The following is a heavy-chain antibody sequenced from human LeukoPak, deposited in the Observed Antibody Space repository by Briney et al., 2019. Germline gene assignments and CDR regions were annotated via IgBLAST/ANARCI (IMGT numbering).Heavy chain of an antibody. D-gene: IGHD6-19*01. CDR2: ITTTSTYI. Sequence: GGSLRLSCAASGFTFSSYWMNWVRQAPGKGLEWVSSITTTSTYIYYADSVKGRFTISRDNAKNSLYLQMNSLRAEDTAVYYCSGSGWTTDAFDIWGQGTMVTVSS. J-gene: IGHJ3*02. CDR1: GFTFSSYW. CDR3: SGSGWTTDAFDI. V-gene: IGHV3-21*01.